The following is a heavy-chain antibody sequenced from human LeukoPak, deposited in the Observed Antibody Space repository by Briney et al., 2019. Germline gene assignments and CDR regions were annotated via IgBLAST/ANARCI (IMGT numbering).Heavy chain of an antibody. CDR2: IYYRGNT. Sequence: SETLSLTCTVSGDSISGYYWSWIRQSPGKGLEWIGYIYYRGNTNYNPSLKSRVTISIDTSKNQFSLRLSPVTTADTAIYYCAKVGSDDHYMDVWRKGTTVTVSS. CDR3: AKVGSDDHYMDV. V-gene: IGHV4-59*01. CDR1: GDSISGYY. D-gene: IGHD6-25*01. J-gene: IGHJ6*03.